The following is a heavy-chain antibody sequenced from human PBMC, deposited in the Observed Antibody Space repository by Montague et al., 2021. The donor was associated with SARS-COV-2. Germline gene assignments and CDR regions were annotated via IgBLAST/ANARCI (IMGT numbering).Heavy chain of an antibody. D-gene: IGHD5-18*01. CDR2: IYYSGST. Sequence: SETLSLTCTVSGGSTSSYYWSWIRQPLGKGLEWIGCIYYSGSTNYNPSLKSRVTISVDTSKTQFSLKLNSVTAADTAVYYCARDFRIQLWQTNWYFGLWGRGTLVTVSS. J-gene: IGHJ2*01. CDR3: ARDFRIQLWQTNWYFGL. CDR1: GGSTSSYY. V-gene: IGHV4-59*01.